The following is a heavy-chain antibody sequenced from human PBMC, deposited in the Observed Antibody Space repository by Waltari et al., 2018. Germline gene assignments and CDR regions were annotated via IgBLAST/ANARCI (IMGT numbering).Heavy chain of an antibody. CDR3: ARGVAYDFWSGYYSRWYFDL. CDR2: VNPNSGNT. J-gene: IGHJ2*01. Sequence: QVQLVQSGAEVKKPGASVKVSCKASGYTFTSYDINWVRQATGQGLEWMGWVNPNSGNTVYEQKFQGRVTRTRNTSISTAYMELSSLRSEDTAVYYCARGVAYDFWSGYYSRWYFDLWGRGTLVTVSS. CDR1: GYTFTSYD. D-gene: IGHD3-3*01. V-gene: IGHV1-8*01.